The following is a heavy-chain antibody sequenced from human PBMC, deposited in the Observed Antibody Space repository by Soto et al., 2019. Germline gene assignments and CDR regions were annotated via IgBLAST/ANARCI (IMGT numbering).Heavy chain of an antibody. CDR3: ARGRASGSYYLLAY. CDR1: GNTFTSYD. D-gene: IGHD3-10*01. V-gene: IGHV1-8*01. CDR2: INPNSGNI. Sequence: ASVKVSCKASGNTFTSYDINWVRQATGHGLEWMGWINPNSGNIGYAQKFQGRVTMTRDTAIRTAYMEVSRLRSDDTAVYYCARGRASGSYYLLAYWGQGTLVTVSS. J-gene: IGHJ4*02.